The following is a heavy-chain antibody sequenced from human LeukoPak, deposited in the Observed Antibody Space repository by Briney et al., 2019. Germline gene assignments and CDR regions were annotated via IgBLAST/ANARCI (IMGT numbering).Heavy chain of an antibody. CDR2: ISGDGKER. CDR3: ARPSYGFDY. V-gene: IGHV3-21*01. CDR1: GFTLSSYG. Sequence: PVGSLRLSCAASGFTLSSYGMSSVRQAPGKGLQWVSAISGDGKERDYPDSVKGRFTISRDNAKNSLYLQMNSLRAEDTAVYYCARPSYGFDYWGQGTLVTVSS. D-gene: IGHD5-18*01. J-gene: IGHJ4*02.